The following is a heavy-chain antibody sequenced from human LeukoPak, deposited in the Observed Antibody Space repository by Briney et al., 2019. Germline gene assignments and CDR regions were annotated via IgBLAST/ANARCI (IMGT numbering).Heavy chain of an antibody. CDR1: GGSISSGDYY. J-gene: IGHJ3*02. D-gene: IGHD4-17*01. CDR2: IYYSGST. CDR3: VRASYGDYEDGAFDI. V-gene: IGHV4-30-4*01. Sequence: SETLSLTCTVSGGSISSGDYYWSWIRQPPGKGLEWIGYIYYSGSTYYNPSLKSRVTISVDTSKNQFSLKLSSVTAADTAVYYCVRASYGDYEDGAFDIWGQGTMVTVSS.